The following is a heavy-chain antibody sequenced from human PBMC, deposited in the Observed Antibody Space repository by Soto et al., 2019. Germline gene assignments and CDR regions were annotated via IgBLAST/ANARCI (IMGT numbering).Heavy chain of an antibody. Sequence: WASVKVSCKASGYTFTSYAMHWVRQAPGQRLEWMGWINAGNGNTKYSQKFQGRVTITRDTSASTAYMELSSLRSEDTAVYYCARGATHDAFDIWGQGTMVTVSS. V-gene: IGHV1-3*01. CDR3: ARGATHDAFDI. CDR1: GYTFTSYA. J-gene: IGHJ3*02. D-gene: IGHD1-26*01. CDR2: INAGNGNT.